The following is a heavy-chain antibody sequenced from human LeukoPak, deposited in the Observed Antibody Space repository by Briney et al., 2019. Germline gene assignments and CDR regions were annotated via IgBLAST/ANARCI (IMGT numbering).Heavy chain of an antibody. J-gene: IGHJ6*03. Sequence: GGSLRLSCAASEFTFSTYSMNWVRQAPGRGLEWVSYITSSSSTIYYADSVKGRFTISRDNAKNSLYLQMNSLRAEDTAVYYCARSNADYDFWSGYYYYMDVWGKGTTVTVSS. CDR1: EFTFSTYS. D-gene: IGHD3-3*01. CDR2: ITSSSSTI. CDR3: ARSNADYDFWSGYYYYMDV. V-gene: IGHV3-48*01.